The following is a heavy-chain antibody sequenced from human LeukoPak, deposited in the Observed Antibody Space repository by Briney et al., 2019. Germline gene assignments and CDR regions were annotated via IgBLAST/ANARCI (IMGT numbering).Heavy chain of an antibody. CDR2: ISDSGSAT. D-gene: IGHD2-21*01. V-gene: IGHV3-23*01. CDR1: GFTFSSYA. Sequence: PGGSLRLSCAASGFTFSSYAMSWVRLAPGKGLEWVSAISDSGSATYYADSVKGRFTISRDNSKNTLHLQMNSLRAEDTAIYYCAKKIFQGWGFYFDYWGQGTLVTVSS. CDR3: AKKIFQGWGFYFDY. J-gene: IGHJ4*02.